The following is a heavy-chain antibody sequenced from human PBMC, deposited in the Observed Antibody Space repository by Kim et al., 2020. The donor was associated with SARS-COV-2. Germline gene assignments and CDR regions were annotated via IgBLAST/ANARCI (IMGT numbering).Heavy chain of an antibody. Sequence: ASVKVSCKASGYTFTGYYMHWVRQAPGQGLEWMGWINPNSGGTNYAQKFQGRVTMTRDTSISTAYMELSRLRSDDTAVYYCARDRGRYSGYEYAFDIWGQGTMVTVSS. CDR1: GYTFTGYY. J-gene: IGHJ3*02. CDR3: ARDRGRYSGYEYAFDI. V-gene: IGHV1-2*02. CDR2: INPNSGGT. D-gene: IGHD5-12*01.